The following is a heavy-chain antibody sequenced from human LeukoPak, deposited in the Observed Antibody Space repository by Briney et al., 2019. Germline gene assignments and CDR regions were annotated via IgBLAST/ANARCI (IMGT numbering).Heavy chain of an antibody. D-gene: IGHD5-18*01. CDR2: INHSGST. CDR1: GGSFSGYY. Sequence: SETPSLTCAVYGGSFSGYYWSWIRQPPGKGLEWIGEINHSGSTNYNSSLKSRVTISVDTSKNQFSLKLSSVTAADTAVYYCASSGYSYGYIDYWGQGTLVTVSS. CDR3: ASSGYSYGYIDY. J-gene: IGHJ4*02. V-gene: IGHV4-34*01.